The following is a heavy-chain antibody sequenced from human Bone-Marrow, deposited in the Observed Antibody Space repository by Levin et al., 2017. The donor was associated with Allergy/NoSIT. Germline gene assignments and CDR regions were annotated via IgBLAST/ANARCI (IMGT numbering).Heavy chain of an antibody. CDR3: AKDLGEAVNY. Sequence: SLKISCVASGFTSDDFAMHWVRQAPGKGLEWVSGITWNSDHLKYADSVRGRFTVSRDNAKSSLYLEMNSLRVEDTALYYCAKDLGEAVNYWGQGTLVIVSS. CDR1: GFTSDDFA. CDR2: ITWNSDHL. V-gene: IGHV3-9*02. J-gene: IGHJ4*02. D-gene: IGHD2-15*01.